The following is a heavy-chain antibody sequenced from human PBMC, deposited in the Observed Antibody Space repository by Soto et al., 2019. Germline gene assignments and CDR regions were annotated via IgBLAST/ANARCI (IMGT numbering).Heavy chain of an antibody. CDR2: ISARNGDT. D-gene: IGHD2-21*01. CDR1: GYTFTTYG. J-gene: IGHJ4*02. Sequence: QVHLVQSGAEVRKPGASVKDSCKTSGYTFTTYGIIWVRQAPGQHLEWLGWISARNGDTNYAQGFKCRVTWTTDTSTSPAYMELQILRSDDTAVYFLAMVMLLPNPAADFRGQGTLGTGSS. V-gene: IGHV1-18*04. CDR3: AMVMLLPNPAADF.